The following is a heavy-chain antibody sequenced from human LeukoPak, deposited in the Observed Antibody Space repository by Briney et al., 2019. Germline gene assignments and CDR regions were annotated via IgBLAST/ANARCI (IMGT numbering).Heavy chain of an antibody. CDR3: ARDLGYSSSWYGFDY. V-gene: IGHV3-11*01. D-gene: IGHD6-13*01. CDR2: ISSSGSTI. J-gene: IGHJ4*02. Sequence: GGALILSCAAAGVTFSDYYMSWSRQAPGKGLERGSYISSSGSTIYYADSVKGRFTISRDNAKNSLYLQMNSLRAEDTAVYYCARDLGYSSSWYGFDYWGQGTLVTVSS. CDR1: GVTFSDYY.